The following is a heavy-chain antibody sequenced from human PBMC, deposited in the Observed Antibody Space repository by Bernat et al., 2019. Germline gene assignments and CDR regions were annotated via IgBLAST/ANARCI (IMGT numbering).Heavy chain of an antibody. CDR2: ISGSGCST. CDR1: GFTFSSYA. CDR3: AKDRLGYCSSTSCYLDAFDI. Sequence: EVQLLESGGGLVQPGGSLRLSCAASGFTFSSYAMSWVRQAPGKGLEWVSAISGSGCSTYYADSVKGRFTISRDNSKNTLYLQMNSLRAEDTAVYYCAKDRLGYCSSTSCYLDAFDIWGQGTMVTVSS. D-gene: IGHD2-2*01. V-gene: IGHV3-23*01. J-gene: IGHJ3*02.